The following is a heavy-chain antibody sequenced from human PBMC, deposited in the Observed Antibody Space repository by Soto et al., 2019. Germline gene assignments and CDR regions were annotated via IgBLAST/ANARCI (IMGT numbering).Heavy chain of an antibody. Sequence: SVKVSCKASGFTFTSSAVQWVRQARGQRLEWIGWIVVGSGNTNYAQKFEERVTITRDMSTSTAYMELSSLRSEDTAVYYCAADSSVSDYIYYYYYVMDVWGQGTTVTVSS. V-gene: IGHV1-58*01. J-gene: IGHJ6*02. CDR3: AADSSVSDYIYYYYYVMDV. D-gene: IGHD5-12*01. CDR2: IVVGSGNT. CDR1: GFTFTSSA.